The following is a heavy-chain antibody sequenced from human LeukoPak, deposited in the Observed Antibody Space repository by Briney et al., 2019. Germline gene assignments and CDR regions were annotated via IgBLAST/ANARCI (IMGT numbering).Heavy chain of an antibody. CDR2: INTTGDNT. CDR1: GFTFSAFS. V-gene: IGHV3-64*01. CDR3: ARVTGDRSLDL. J-gene: IGHJ5*02. D-gene: IGHD7-27*01. Sequence: GGSLRLSCEASGFTFSAFSMYWVRQAPGKRLEYVVIINTTGDNTYSGNSVKGRLVVSRDNSKNTLYLQMGSLTVEDTALYYCARVTGDRSLDLWGQGALVTVSS.